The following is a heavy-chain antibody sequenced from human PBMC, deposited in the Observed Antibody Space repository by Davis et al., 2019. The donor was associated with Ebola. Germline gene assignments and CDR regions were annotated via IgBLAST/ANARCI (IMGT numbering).Heavy chain of an antibody. CDR2: IIPIFRSP. Sequence: SVKVSCKASGDTFSSFAVNWVRQAPGRGLEWMGTIIPIFRSPNYAQKFQGRVTLTADESTSTAYMELTNLRSDDTAVYYCAREVGETKLDQWGQGTLVTVSS. V-gene: IGHV1-69*13. CDR3: AREVGETKLDQ. J-gene: IGHJ4*02. CDR1: GDTFSSFA. D-gene: IGHD1-26*01.